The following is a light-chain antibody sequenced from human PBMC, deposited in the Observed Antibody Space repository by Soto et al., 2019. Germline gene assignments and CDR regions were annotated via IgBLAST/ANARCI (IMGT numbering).Light chain of an antibody. J-gene: IGKJ4*01. CDR3: QQYGGSPLVT. CDR2: GAS. CDR1: QSISSGY. Sequence: ETVLTQSPGTLSLSPGERATLSCRASQSISSGYLAWYQQRPGQAPRLLISGASNRATGIPDRFSGSGSGTDFTLTISRLEPEDFAVYYLQQYGGSPLVTFGGGTKVEIK. V-gene: IGKV3-20*01.